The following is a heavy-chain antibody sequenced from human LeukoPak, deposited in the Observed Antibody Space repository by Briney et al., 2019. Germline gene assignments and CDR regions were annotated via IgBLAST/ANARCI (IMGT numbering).Heavy chain of an antibody. CDR3: VREGSGHYFYFFDY. V-gene: IGHV3-7*01. CDR1: GFTFSTYW. D-gene: IGHD4-17*01. CDR2: IKPDGGEK. Sequence: GGSLRLSCAASGFTFSTYWMGWVRQTPGKGLEWVANIKPDGGEKYYVDSMKGRFTISRDNAKNSLYLQMNSLRDEDTAVYYCVREGSGHYFYFFDYWGQGTLVTVSS. J-gene: IGHJ4*02.